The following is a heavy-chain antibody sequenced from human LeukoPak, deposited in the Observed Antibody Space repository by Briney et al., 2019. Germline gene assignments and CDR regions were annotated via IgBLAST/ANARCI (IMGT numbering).Heavy chain of an antibody. CDR3: ARWPVASKRGFDY. CDR2: IKQDGSDK. D-gene: IGHD6-19*01. CDR1: GFTFSSYW. Sequence: GGSLRLSCVASGFTFSSYWMTWVRQAPGKGLEWVANIKQDGSDKWYVDSVKGRFTISRDNPENSLYLQMHNLRAEDTAVCHCARWPVASKRGFDYWGQGTLVTVSS. J-gene: IGHJ4*02. V-gene: IGHV3-7*03.